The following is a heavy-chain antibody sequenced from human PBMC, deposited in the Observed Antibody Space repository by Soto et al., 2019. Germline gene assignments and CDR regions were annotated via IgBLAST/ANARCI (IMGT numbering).Heavy chain of an antibody. CDR1: GGTFSSYA. Sequence: SVKVSCKASGGTFSSYAISWVRQAPGQGLEWMGGIIPIFGTANYAQKFQGRVTITADESTSTAYMELSSLRSEDTAVYYCARAPRNVVGATTSAFDIWGQGTMVTVSS. CDR3: ARAPRNVVGATTSAFDI. V-gene: IGHV1-69*13. CDR2: IIPIFGTA. D-gene: IGHD1-26*01. J-gene: IGHJ3*02.